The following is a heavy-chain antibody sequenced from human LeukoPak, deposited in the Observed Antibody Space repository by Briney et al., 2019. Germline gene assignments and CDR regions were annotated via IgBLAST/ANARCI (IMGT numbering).Heavy chain of an antibody. V-gene: IGHV4-61*08. D-gene: IGHD3-10*01. CDR3: ARGTYYSYYYYYMDV. CDR2: IYYSGST. J-gene: IGHJ6*03. CDR1: GGSISSGDYY. Sequence: SETLSLTCTVSGGSISSGDYYWSWIRQPPGKGLEWIGYIYYSGSTNYNPSLKSRVTISVDTSKNQFSLKLSSVTAADTAVYYCARGTYYSYYYYYMDVWGKGTTVTVSS.